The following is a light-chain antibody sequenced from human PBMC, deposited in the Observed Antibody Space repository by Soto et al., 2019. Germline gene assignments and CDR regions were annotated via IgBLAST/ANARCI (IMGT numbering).Light chain of an antibody. CDR2: GAS. Sequence: EIVMTQSPATLSVSPGERATLSCRASQSVSSNYLAWYQQKPGQAPRLLIYGASSRATGIPDRFSGSGSGTDFIVTISRLEPEDFGLYYCQQYGSSPLTFGGGTKVDIK. V-gene: IGKV3-20*01. CDR3: QQYGSSPLT. J-gene: IGKJ4*01. CDR1: QSVSSNY.